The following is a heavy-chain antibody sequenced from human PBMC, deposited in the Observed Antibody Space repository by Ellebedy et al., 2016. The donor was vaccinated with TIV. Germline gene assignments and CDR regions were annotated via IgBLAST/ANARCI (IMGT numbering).Heavy chain of an antibody. CDR1: GYFISDGYY. J-gene: IGHJ6*02. CDR2: GYHSGLT. D-gene: IGHD2-2*01. CDR3: ARDGTVLVPAADMDV. Sequence: SQTLSLTCTVSGYFISDGYYWGWIRQPPGKGLEWIGSGYHSGLTFYNPSLKSRVSISVDTTKNQFSLRLASVTAADTAVYYCARDGTVLVPAADMDVWGQGTTVTVSS. V-gene: IGHV4-38-2*02.